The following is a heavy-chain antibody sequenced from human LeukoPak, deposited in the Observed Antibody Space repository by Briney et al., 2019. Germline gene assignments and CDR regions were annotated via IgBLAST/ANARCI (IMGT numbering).Heavy chain of an antibody. D-gene: IGHD1-26*01. CDR1: GFTFSSSW. J-gene: IGHJ4*02. CDR3: ARDKGAATEERSDY. V-gene: IGHV3-74*01. CDR2: ISTDGSEI. Sequence: GGSLRLSCGVSGFTFSSSWMHWVRQVPGRGLVWVARISTDGSEIFYADSVKGRFTISRDNSKNMLYLQMNSLRAEDTAVYYCARDKGAATEERSDYWGQGTLVIVSS.